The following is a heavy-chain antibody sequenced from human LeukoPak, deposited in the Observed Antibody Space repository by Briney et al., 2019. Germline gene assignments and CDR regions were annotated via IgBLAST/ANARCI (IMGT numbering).Heavy chain of an antibody. V-gene: IGHV3-53*01. CDR3: ARDTGLYYFDC. D-gene: IGHD3-10*01. CDR1: GFTVSRNY. CDR2: IYSGGST. J-gene: IGHJ4*02. Sequence: QAGGSLRLSCAASGFTVSRNYMTWVRQAPAKGLEWVSVIYSGGSTYYADSVRGRFTISRDNSKNTLYFQMNSLRAEDTAVYYCARDTGLYYFDCWGQGTLVTVSS.